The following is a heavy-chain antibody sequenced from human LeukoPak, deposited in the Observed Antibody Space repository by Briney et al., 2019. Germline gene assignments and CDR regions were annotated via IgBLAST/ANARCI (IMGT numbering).Heavy chain of an antibody. V-gene: IGHV1-69*04. CDR2: IIPILGIA. Sequence: SVKVSCKASGGTFSSYAISWVRQAPGQGLEWMGRIIPILGIANYAQKFQGRVTITVDKSTSTAYMELSSLRSEDTAVYYCARLDNIAAAGSDYWGQGTLVTVSS. CDR3: ARLDNIAAAGSDY. D-gene: IGHD6-13*01. CDR1: GGTFSSYA. J-gene: IGHJ4*02.